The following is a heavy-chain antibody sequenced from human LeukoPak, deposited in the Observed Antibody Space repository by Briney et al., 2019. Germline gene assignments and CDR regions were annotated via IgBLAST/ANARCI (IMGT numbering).Heavy chain of an antibody. Sequence: GASVTVSCTASGYTFTIYYMHWVRQAPGQGLEWMGIINPSGGSTSYAQKFQGRVTMTRDTSTSTVYVELSSLRSEDTAVYYCARDGRGSGSFQFDYWGQGTLVTVSS. V-gene: IGHV1-46*01. CDR3: ARDGRGSGSFQFDY. CDR1: GYTFTIYY. D-gene: IGHD3-10*01. J-gene: IGHJ4*02. CDR2: INPSGGST.